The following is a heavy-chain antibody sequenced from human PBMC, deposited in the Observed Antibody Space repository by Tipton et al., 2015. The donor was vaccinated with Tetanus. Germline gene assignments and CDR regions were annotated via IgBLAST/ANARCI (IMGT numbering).Heavy chain of an antibody. CDR3: ARDGQPGYYYGMDV. D-gene: IGHD1-14*01. CDR1: GGSISSDY. CDR2: IYTSGST. Sequence: TLSLTCAVSGGSISSDYWSWIRQPAGKGLEWIGRIYTSGSTNYNPPLKGRVTMSVDTSKNQFSLKLSSVTAADTAIYYCARDGQPGYYYGMDVWGQGTTVTVSS. V-gene: IGHV4-4*07. J-gene: IGHJ6*02.